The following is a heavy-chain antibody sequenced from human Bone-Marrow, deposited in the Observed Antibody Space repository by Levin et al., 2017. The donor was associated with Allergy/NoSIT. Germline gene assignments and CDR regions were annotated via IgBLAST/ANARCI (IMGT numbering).Heavy chain of an antibody. CDR3: AKDLRGYSYGPDQ. CDR1: GFMFSDFG. Sequence: GESLKISCAASGFMFSDFGMHWVRQAPGKGLEWLAVISYDGSRKFYRETVKGRFTISRDNSKNTVFLEMDALRHEDTAVYYCAKDLRGYSYGPDQWGQGTLVTVSS. D-gene: IGHD5-18*01. CDR2: ISYDGSRK. V-gene: IGHV3-30*18. J-gene: IGHJ5*02.